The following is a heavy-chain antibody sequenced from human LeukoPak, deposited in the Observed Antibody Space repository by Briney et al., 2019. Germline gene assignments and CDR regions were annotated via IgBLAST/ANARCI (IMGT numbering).Heavy chain of an antibody. V-gene: IGHV1-46*01. CDR1: GYTFTSYY. Sequence: ASVKVSCKASGYTFTSYYMHWVRQAPGQGLEWMGIINPSGGSTSYAQKFQGRVTMTRDTSTSTVYMELSSLRSEDTAVYYCASTTYYYDSSGYKEFDYWGQGTLVTVSS. CDR3: ASTTYYYDSSGYKEFDY. D-gene: IGHD3-22*01. CDR2: INPSGGST. J-gene: IGHJ4*02.